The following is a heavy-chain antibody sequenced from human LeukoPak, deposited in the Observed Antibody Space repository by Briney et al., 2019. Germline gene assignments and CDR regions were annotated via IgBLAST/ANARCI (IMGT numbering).Heavy chain of an antibody. Sequence: SQTLSLTCILSGDSVSSNSAAGHWIRQSPSRGLEWLGRTYYRSKWYYDYAVSVKSRITSTPDTSKNQLSLRLNSVTPEDTAFYYCTFAAAAGTAFRGWGQGTLVTVSS. D-gene: IGHD3-10*01. CDR1: GDSVSSNSAA. J-gene: IGHJ4*02. V-gene: IGHV6-1*01. CDR3: TFAAAAGTAFRG. CDR2: TYYRSKWYY.